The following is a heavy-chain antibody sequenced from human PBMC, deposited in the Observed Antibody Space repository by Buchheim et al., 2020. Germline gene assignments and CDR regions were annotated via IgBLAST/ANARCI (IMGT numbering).Heavy chain of an antibody. CDR1: GFTFSSYA. CDR2: IQENGVDK. J-gene: IGHJ4*02. Sequence: EVQLLESGGGLVQPGGSLRLSCAASGFTFSSYAMSWVRQAPGKGPEWVTNIQENGVDKNYVDSVRGRFTISRDNARNSLFLEMNSLRGEDTALYYCARDTRGVLDYWGQGIL. D-gene: IGHD2-2*01. CDR3: ARDTRGVLDY. V-gene: IGHV3-7*01.